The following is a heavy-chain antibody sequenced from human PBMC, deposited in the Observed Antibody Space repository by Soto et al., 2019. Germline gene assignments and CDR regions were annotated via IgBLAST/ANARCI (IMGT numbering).Heavy chain of an antibody. CDR2: ILPIFDRT. V-gene: IGHV1-69*06. CDR3: AREGARTSCVGDACQELYAWLDP. J-gene: IGHJ5*02. D-gene: IGHD2-21*01. CDR1: GYTFSSYT. Sequence: QVQLVQSGAEVRKPGSSVKVSCRASGYTFSSYTMTWVRHAPGQGLEWMGGILPIFDRTNYVQKFQDRVTFSADRDTNTAYMEMTGLRSDDTAVYYCAREGARTSCVGDACQELYAWLDPWGQGTLVTVFS.